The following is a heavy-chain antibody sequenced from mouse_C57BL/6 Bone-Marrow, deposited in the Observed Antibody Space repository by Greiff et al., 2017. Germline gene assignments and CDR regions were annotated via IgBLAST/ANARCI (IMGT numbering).Heavy chain of an antibody. CDR1: GFSLTSYG. J-gene: IGHJ4*01. Sequence: QVQLQESGPGPVQPSQSLSIPCTVSGFSLTSYGVHWVRQSPGEGLEWLGVIWSGGSTDYNAAFISRLSISKDNSKSQVFFKMNRMQAHDTAIYYWDRDAPFCYAYDGLDYWGQGTTLTVSS. CDR2: IWSGGST. D-gene: IGHD2-2*01. CDR3: DRDAPFCYAYDGLDY. V-gene: IGHV2-2*01.